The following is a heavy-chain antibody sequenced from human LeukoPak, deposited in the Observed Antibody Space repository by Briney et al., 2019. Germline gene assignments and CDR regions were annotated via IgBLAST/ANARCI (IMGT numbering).Heavy chain of an antibody. Sequence: SETLSLTCTVSGGSISSGGSYWSWIRQHPGKGLEWIGYIYYSGSTYYNPSLKSRVTISVDTSKNQFSLKLSSVTAADTAVYYCARSPHLELNWFDPWGQGTLVTVSS. CDR3: ARSPHLELNWFDP. CDR2: IYYSGST. J-gene: IGHJ5*02. CDR1: GGSISSGGSY. D-gene: IGHD1-26*01. V-gene: IGHV4-31*03.